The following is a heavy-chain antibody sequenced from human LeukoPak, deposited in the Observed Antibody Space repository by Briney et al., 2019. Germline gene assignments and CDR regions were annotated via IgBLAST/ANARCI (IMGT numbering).Heavy chain of an antibody. CDR2: IYYSGST. D-gene: IGHD3-10*01. CDR3: ARGWFGEFLFDY. J-gene: IGHJ4*02. CDR1: GGSISSYY. V-gene: IGHV4-59*01. Sequence: SETLSLTCTVSGGSISSYYWSWIRQPPGKGLEWIGYIYYSGSTNYNPSLKSRVTISVDTSKNQFSLKLSSVTAADTAVYYCARGWFGEFLFDYWGQGTLVTVSS.